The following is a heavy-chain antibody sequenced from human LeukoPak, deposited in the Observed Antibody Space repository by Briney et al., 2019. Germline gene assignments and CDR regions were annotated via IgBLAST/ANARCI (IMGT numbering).Heavy chain of an antibody. CDR2: LNPNSGGT. D-gene: IGHD6-6*01. Sequence: ASVKVSCKASGYTFTGYYMHWVRQAPGQGLECMGWLNPNSGGTNYAQKFQGRVTMTRDTSISTAYMELSRLRSDDTAVYYCVRGKAARHWFDPWGQGTLVTVSS. J-gene: IGHJ5*02. CDR1: GYTFTGYY. V-gene: IGHV1-2*02. CDR3: VRGKAARHWFDP.